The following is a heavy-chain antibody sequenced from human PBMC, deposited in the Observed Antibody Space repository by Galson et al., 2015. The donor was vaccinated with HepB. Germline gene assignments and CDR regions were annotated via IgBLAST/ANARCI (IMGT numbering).Heavy chain of an antibody. CDR2: TYYRSKWYN. J-gene: IGHJ2*01. D-gene: IGHD6-13*01. CDR3: ARGTPGYSSSRFYFDL. Sequence: CAISGDSVSSNSAAWNWIRQSPSRGLEWLGRTYYRSKWYNDYAVSVKSRITINPDTSKNQFSLQLNSVTPEDTAVYYCARGTPGYSSSRFYFDLWGRGTLVTVSS. CDR1: GDSVSSNSAA. V-gene: IGHV6-1*01.